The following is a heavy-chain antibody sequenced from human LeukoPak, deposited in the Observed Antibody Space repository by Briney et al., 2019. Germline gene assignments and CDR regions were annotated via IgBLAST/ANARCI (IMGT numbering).Heavy chain of an antibody. CDR2: IYYSGYS. Sequence: SETLSLTCTVSGGSISSYYWSWIRQPPGKGLEWIGYIYYSGYSNYNPSLKSRVTISVDTSKNQFSLNLNSVTAADTAVYYCARRGIFGDFDYWGQGTLVTVSS. J-gene: IGHJ4*02. D-gene: IGHD3-10*02. V-gene: IGHV4-59*08. CDR1: GGSISSYY. CDR3: ARRGIFGDFDY.